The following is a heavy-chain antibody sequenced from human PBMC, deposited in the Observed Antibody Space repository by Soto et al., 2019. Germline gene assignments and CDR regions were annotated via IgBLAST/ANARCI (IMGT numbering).Heavy chain of an antibody. CDR3: ARDRDDYGDYASQGEAFDI. D-gene: IGHD4-17*01. CDR1: GFTFSSYW. CDR2: IKQDGSEK. Sequence: EGSLRLSCAASGFTFSSYWMSWVRQAPGKGLEWVANIKQDGSEKYYVDSVKGRFTISRDNAKNPLYLQMNSLRAEDTAVYYCARDRDDYGDYASQGEAFDIWGQGTMVTVSS. J-gene: IGHJ3*02. V-gene: IGHV3-7*01.